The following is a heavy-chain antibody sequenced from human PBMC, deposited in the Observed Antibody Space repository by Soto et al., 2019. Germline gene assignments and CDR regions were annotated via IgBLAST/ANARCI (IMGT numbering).Heavy chain of an antibody. CDR3: ARVREPFYCRGGSCYTTGVYYGMDV. CDR1: GFTFSSYG. Sequence: GGSLRLSCAASGFTFSSYGMHWVRQAPGKGLEWVAVIWYDGSNKYYADSVKGRFTISRDNSKNTLYLQMNSLRAEDTAVYYWARVREPFYCRGGSCYTTGVYYGMDVWGQGTTVTVSS. D-gene: IGHD2-15*01. J-gene: IGHJ6*02. V-gene: IGHV3-33*01. CDR2: IWYDGSNK.